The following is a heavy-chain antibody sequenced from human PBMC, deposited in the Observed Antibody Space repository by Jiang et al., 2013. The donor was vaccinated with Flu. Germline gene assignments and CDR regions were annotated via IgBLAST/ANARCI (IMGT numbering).Heavy chain of an antibody. D-gene: IGHD1-7*01. CDR1: GDSVSSNSAA. V-gene: IGHV6-1*01. CDR3: ARESGTTVVGYYYYGMDV. Sequence: SQTLSLTCAISGDSVSSNSAAWNWIRQSPSRGLEWLGRAYYRSKWYNDYAVSVKSRITINPDTSKNQFSLQLNSVTPEDTAVYYCARESGTTVVGYYYYGMDVWGQGTTGHRLL. J-gene: IGHJ6*02. CDR2: AYYRSKWYN.